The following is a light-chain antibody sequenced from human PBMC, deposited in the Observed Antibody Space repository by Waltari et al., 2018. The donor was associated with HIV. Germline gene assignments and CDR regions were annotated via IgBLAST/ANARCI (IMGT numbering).Light chain of an antibody. CDR3: QQSHSNPLS. J-gene: IGKJ4*01. CDR1: QTIKSF. Sequence: DIQLTQSPSSLSASVGDRVTITCRASQTIKSFLNWYQQKPGKAPRLLIYAASSLQSGVPSMFSGSQSGTDYTLSISSLQPEDLGTYYCQQSHSNPLSFGGGTKVEIK. CDR2: AAS. V-gene: IGKV1-39*01.